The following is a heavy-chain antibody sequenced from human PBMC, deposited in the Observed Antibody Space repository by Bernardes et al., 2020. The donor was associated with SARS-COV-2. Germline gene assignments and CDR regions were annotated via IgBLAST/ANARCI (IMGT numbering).Heavy chain of an antibody. CDR2: ISSDGIST. Sequence: GSLRLSCSASGFTFSQYAMHWVRQAPGQGPEYVSAISSDGISTYYADSVKGRFTTSRDNSKNTFYLQMDSLRAEDTAVYYCAAGDSHSGFDYWGQGTLVTVSS. J-gene: IGHJ4*02. D-gene: IGHD1-26*01. CDR3: AAGDSHSGFDY. CDR1: GFTFSQYA. V-gene: IGHV3-64*04.